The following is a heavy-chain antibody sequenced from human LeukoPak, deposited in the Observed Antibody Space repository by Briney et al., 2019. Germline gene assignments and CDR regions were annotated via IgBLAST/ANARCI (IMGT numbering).Heavy chain of an antibody. D-gene: IGHD3-16*02. V-gene: IGHV3-7*01. CDR2: IKQDGSEK. J-gene: IGHJ4*02. CDR1: GFTFSSSW. Sequence: GGSLRLSCAASGFTFSSSWMSWVRQAPGKGLEWVANIKQDGSEKFYVDSVKGRFTISRDNAKNSLYLQMNSLRAEDTAVYYCARVLVWGSYLDYWGQGTLVTVSS. CDR3: ARVLVWGSYLDY.